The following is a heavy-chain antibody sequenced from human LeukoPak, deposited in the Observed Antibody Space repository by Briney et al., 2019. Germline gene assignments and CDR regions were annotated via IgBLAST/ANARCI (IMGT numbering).Heavy chain of an antibody. J-gene: IGHJ6*02. D-gene: IGHD4-17*01. CDR2: IIPIFGTA. CDR1: GGTFSSYA. V-gene: IGHV1-69*13. Sequence: SVKVSCKASGGTFSSYAISWVRQAPGQGLEWMGGIIPIFGTANYAQKFQGRVTITADESTSTAHMELSSLRSEDTAVYYCAREGYDYGVERGEYGMDVWGQGTTVTVSS. CDR3: AREGYDYGVERGEYGMDV.